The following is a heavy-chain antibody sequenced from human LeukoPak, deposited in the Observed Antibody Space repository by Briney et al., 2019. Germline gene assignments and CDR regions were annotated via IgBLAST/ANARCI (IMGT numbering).Heavy chain of an antibody. CDR1: GFTFSNAW. V-gene: IGHV3-15*01. Sequence: PGGSLRLSCAASGFTFSNAWMSWVRQAPGKGLEWVGRIKSKTDGGTTDYAATVKGRFTISRDDSKNTLYLQMNSLKTEDTAVYYCTTEGGDYDILTGYFEYFDYWGQGTLVTVSS. D-gene: IGHD3-9*01. J-gene: IGHJ4*02. CDR2: IKSKTDGGTT. CDR3: TTEGGDYDILTGYFEYFDY.